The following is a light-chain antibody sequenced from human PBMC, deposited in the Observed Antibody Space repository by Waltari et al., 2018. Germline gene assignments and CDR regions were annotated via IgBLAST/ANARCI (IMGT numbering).Light chain of an antibody. J-gene: IGKJ2*01. V-gene: IGKV1-33*01. Sequence: DIQMTQSPYSRSASVGDRVAITYQASQDINTHLNWYQQKAGKAPKVLIYDTSNLEIGVPSRFSGSGSGTDFIFTISSLQPEDIAAYYCQQYDNLPYTFGQGTKLEI. CDR2: DTS. CDR1: QDINTH. CDR3: QQYDNLPYT.